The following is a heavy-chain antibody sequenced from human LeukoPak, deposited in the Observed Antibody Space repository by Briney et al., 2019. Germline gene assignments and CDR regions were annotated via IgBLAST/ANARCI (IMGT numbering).Heavy chain of an antibody. CDR2: ISSSSSPI. J-gene: IGHJ4*02. D-gene: IGHD3-10*01. CDR1: GFTFNTYS. Sequence: GGSLRLSCVASGFTFNTYSMNWVRQAPGKGLEWVSYISSSSSPIYYADSVKGRFTISRDNSKNTLYLQMNSLRAEDTAVYYCARREDVSGEEGFFDYWGQGTLVTVSS. CDR3: ARREDVSGEEGFFDY. V-gene: IGHV3-48*01.